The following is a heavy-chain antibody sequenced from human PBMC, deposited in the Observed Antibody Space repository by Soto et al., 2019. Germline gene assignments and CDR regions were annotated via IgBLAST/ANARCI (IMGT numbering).Heavy chain of an antibody. CDR2: VIPVLGQA. Sequence: QGQLVQSGAEVKGPGASVEVSCKASGGIFSSYAISWLRQAPGQGLGWMGAVIPVLGQAYYAQALQDRVTITADESTRTAYMELSSLTSEDTAVYFCARVGGVGAPPGADYWGQGTLVTVSS. V-gene: IGHV1-69*01. CDR3: ARVGGVGAPPGADY. CDR1: GGIFSSYA. D-gene: IGHD1-26*01. J-gene: IGHJ4*02.